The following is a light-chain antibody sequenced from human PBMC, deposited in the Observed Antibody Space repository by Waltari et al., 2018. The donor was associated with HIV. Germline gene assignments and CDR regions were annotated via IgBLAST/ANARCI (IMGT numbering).Light chain of an antibody. CDR2: AAS. CDR1: QSISSY. Sequence: DIQMTQSPSSLSASVGDRVTITCRASQSISSYLNWYQQKPGKAPKLLIYAASSLQSGVPARFSGSGSGTDFTLTISNLQPEDFATYYCQQSYSTLQTFGQGTKVEIK. V-gene: IGKV1-39*01. J-gene: IGKJ1*01. CDR3: QQSYSTLQT.